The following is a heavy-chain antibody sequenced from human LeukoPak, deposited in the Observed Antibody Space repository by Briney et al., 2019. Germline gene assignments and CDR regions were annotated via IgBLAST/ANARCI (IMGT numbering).Heavy chain of an antibody. J-gene: IGHJ6*03. CDR1: GFSVSTNY. D-gene: IGHD1-14*01. CDR2: IYSGDNT. Sequence: PGGSLRLSCAASGFSVSTNYMNWVRQAPGKGLEWVSVIYSGDNTNYADSVKGRFTISRDNAKNSMYLQMNSLTAEDTAVYFCARDAALLPGKYYYYMDVWGKGTTVIVSS. V-gene: IGHV3-66*01. CDR3: ARDAALLPGKYYYYMDV.